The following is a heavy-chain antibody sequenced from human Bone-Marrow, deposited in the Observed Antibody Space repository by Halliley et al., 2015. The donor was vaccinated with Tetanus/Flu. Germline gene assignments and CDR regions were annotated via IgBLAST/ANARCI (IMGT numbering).Heavy chain of an antibody. J-gene: IGHJ4*02. V-gene: IGHV4-4*02. CDR3: AETGWYSIEY. D-gene: IGHD6-19*01. CDR2: SHHRWSP. Sequence: PGKGLEWMGESHHRWSPNHNPSLTSRVAISVDKTKNQFSLRLTSVTAADTAIYYCAETGWYSIEYWGRGTLVIVSS.